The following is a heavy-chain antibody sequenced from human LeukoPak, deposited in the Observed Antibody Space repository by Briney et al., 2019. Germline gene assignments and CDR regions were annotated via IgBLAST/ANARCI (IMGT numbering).Heavy chain of an antibody. CDR3: ARVPSFNFYDPLWYFDL. J-gene: IGHJ2*01. V-gene: IGHV4-59*01. Sequence: SETLSLTCTVSGASISSYYWSWIRQPPGKGLEWIGYIYYSGSTYYNPSLKSRVTISLGTSKNQFSLKLSSVTAADTAVYYCARVPSFNFYDPLWYFDLWGRGTLVTVSS. CDR1: GASISSYY. CDR2: IYYSGST. D-gene: IGHD2/OR15-2a*01.